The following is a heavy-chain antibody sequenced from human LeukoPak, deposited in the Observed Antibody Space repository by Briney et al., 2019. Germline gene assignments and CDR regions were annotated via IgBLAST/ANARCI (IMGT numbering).Heavy chain of an antibody. J-gene: IGHJ3*02. D-gene: IGHD3-16*02. Sequence: GGSLRLSCAASGFTFSSYSMNWVRQAPGKGLEWVSSISSSSSCIYYADSVKGRFTISRDNAKNSLYLQMNSLRAEDTAVYYCARDRPMIAANFTYYDYVWGSYRSNAFDIWGQGTMVTVSS. V-gene: IGHV3-21*01. CDR2: ISSSSSCI. CDR1: GFTFSSYS. CDR3: ARDRPMIAANFTYYDYVWGSYRSNAFDI.